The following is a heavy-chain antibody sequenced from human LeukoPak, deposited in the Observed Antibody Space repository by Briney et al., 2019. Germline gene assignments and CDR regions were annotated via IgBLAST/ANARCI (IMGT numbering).Heavy chain of an antibody. CDR1: GGSFSGYY. CDR2: INHSGST. D-gene: IGHD4-11*01. Sequence: KPSETLSLTCAVYGGSFSGYYWSWIRQPPGKGLEWIGEINHSGSTNYNPSLKSRVTISVDTSKNQFSLKLSSVTAADTAVYYCAGADYRHRHFYFDYWGEGTLVTVST. CDR3: AGADYRHRHFYFDY. V-gene: IGHV4-34*01. J-gene: IGHJ4*02.